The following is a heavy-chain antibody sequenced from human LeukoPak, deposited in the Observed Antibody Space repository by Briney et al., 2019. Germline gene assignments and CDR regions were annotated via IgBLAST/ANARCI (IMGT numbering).Heavy chain of an antibody. J-gene: IGHJ4*02. D-gene: IGHD3-22*01. CDR3: ARGPTMIVVVITPGLDY. V-gene: IGHV4-34*01. CDR2: INHSGST. Sequence: SETLSLTCAVYGGSFSGYYWSWIRQPPGKGLEWIGEINHSGSTNYNPSLESRVTISVDTSKNQFSLKLSSVTAADTAVYYCARGPTMIVVVITPGLDYWGQGTLVTVSS. CDR1: GGSFSGYY.